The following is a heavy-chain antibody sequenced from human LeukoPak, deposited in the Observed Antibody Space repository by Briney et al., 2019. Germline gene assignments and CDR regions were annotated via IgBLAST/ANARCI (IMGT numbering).Heavy chain of an antibody. D-gene: IGHD1-26*01. CDR3: ATEWELLRAQRGLGFQH. Sequence: SETLSLTCTVSGGSISSGDYFWSWIRQPPGKGLEWIGYIFYSGSTFRYNPSLKSRVAISIDTSKNQFSLRLSSVTAADTAVYYCATEWELLRAQRGLGFQHWGQGTLVTVSS. J-gene: IGHJ1*01. CDR1: GGSISSGDYF. CDR2: IFYSGST. V-gene: IGHV4-30-4*02.